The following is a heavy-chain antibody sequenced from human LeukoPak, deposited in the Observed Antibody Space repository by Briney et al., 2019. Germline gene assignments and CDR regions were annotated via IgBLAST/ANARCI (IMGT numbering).Heavy chain of an antibody. CDR1: GYTFTSYD. Sequence: GASVKVSCKASGYTFTSYDINWVRQATGQGLEWMGWMNPNSGNTGYAQKFQGRVTMTRNTSISTAYMELSSLRSEDTAVYYCARGRGGGLLWFGDGNYYMDVWGKGTTVTISS. J-gene: IGHJ6*03. V-gene: IGHV1-8*01. CDR3: ARGRGGGLLWFGDGNYYMDV. CDR2: MNPNSGNT. D-gene: IGHD3-10*01.